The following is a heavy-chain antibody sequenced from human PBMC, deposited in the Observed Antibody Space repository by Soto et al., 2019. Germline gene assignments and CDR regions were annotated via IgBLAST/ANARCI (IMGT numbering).Heavy chain of an antibody. Sequence: EVQLVESGGGLVQRGGSLRLSCAASGFTFSSYWMHWVRQAPGKGLVWVSRINSDGSSTKYADSVKGRFTISRDNAKNTLYLQMNSLRAEDTAVYYCARDGDTAMVPIDYWGQGTLVTVSS. CDR3: ARDGDTAMVPIDY. V-gene: IGHV3-74*03. J-gene: IGHJ4*02. D-gene: IGHD5-18*01. CDR1: GFTFSSYW. CDR2: INSDGSST.